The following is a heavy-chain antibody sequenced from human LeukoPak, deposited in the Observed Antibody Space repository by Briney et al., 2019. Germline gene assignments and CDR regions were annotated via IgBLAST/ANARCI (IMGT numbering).Heavy chain of an antibody. J-gene: IGHJ4*02. V-gene: IGHV3-11*01. CDR3: ASEYSGYDYHPDDY. Sequence: PGGSLKLSCAASGFTFSDYYMSWIRQAPGKGLEWVSYISSSGSTIYYADSVKGRFTISRDNAKNSLYLQMNSLRAEDTAVYYCASEYSGYDYHPDDYWGQGTLVTVSS. CDR2: ISSSGSTI. CDR1: GFTFSDYY. D-gene: IGHD5-12*01.